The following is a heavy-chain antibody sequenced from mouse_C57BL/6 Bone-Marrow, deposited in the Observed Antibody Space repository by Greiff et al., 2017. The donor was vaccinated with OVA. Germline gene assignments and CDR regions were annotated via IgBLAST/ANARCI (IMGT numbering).Heavy chain of an antibody. Sequence: VQLQQPGAELVMPGASVKLSCKASGYTFTSYWMHWVKQRPGQGLEWIGEIDPSDSYTNYNQKFKGKSTLTVDKSSSTAYMQLSRLTSEDSAGYYCAREAENGYSPFYYAMDYWGQGTSVTVSS. V-gene: IGHV1-69*01. D-gene: IGHD2-3*01. CDR3: AREAENGYSPFYYAMDY. CDR2: IDPSDSYT. CDR1: GYTFTSYW. J-gene: IGHJ4*01.